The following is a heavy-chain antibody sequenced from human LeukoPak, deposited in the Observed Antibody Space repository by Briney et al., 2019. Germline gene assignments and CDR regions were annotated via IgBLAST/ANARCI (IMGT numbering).Heavy chain of an antibody. CDR2: IIPIFATA. J-gene: IGHJ4*02. V-gene: IGHV1-69*13. CDR3: ARGPITTRSHFDY. D-gene: IGHD3-22*01. Sequence: EASVKVSCTASGYTFTSYGISWVRQAPGQGLEWMGGIIPIFATANYAQKFQGRVTITADESTNTAYMELSSLRSEDTAVYYCARGPITTRSHFDYWGQGTLVTVSS. CDR1: GYTFTSYG.